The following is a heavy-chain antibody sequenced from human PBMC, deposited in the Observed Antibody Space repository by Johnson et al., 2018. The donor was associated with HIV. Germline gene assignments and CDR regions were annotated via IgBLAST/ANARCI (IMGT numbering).Heavy chain of an antibody. Sequence: VQLVESGGGVVRPVGSLRLSCAASGFTFDDYGMSWVRQGPGKRLEWVSGIKWSGGSTGYADSVKARFMISRDNAKNSLYLQMNSLRVEDTALYYCVRVGGIQLWFDGFDIWGQGTMVTVSS. CDR3: VRVGGIQLWFDGFDI. CDR1: GFTFDDYG. J-gene: IGHJ3*02. D-gene: IGHD5-18*01. V-gene: IGHV3-20*04. CDR2: IKWSGGST.